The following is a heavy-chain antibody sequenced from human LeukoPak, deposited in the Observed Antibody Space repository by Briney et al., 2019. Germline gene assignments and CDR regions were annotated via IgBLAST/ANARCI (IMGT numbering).Heavy chain of an antibody. CDR1: GFVFSNYD. CDR2: IWLDGSDT. Sequence: GGSLRLSCAASGFVFSNYDMHWVRQAPGKGLEWVAIIWLDGSDTYYGDSVKGRFTVSRDNSNNTLYLQMNSLRVEDTAVYYCARDLNREDFDYWGQGTLVAVSS. D-gene: IGHD1-14*01. V-gene: IGHV3-33*01. J-gene: IGHJ4*02. CDR3: ARDLNREDFDY.